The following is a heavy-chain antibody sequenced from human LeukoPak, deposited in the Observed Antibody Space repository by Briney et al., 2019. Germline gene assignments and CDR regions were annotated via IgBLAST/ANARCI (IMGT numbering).Heavy chain of an antibody. CDR1: DYSISTGYY. D-gene: IGHD1-1*01. Sequence: SETLSLTCAVSDYSISTGYYSGGGRQAPGKGLEWIGSIHHSGRTYYNPSLKRRVTISVDTSKNQFSLKLSFVTAAYTAVYYCASCELGNEFDYWGQGALFTVSS. CDR2: IHHSGRT. J-gene: IGHJ4*02. CDR3: ASCELGNEFDY. V-gene: IGHV4-38-2*01.